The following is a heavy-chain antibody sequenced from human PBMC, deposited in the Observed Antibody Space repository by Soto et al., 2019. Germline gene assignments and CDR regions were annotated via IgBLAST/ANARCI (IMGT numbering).Heavy chain of an antibody. D-gene: IGHD6-19*01. V-gene: IGHV3-33*01. CDR1: GFTFSSYG. Sequence: GGSLRLSCAASGFTFSSYGMHWVRQAPGKGLEWVAVIWYDGSNEYYADSVKGRFTISKDNSKNMLYLQMNSLRAEDTAVYYCARDDIPGITVATYGLDVWGQGTTVTVSS. J-gene: IGHJ6*02. CDR3: ARDDIPGITVATYGLDV. CDR2: IWYDGSNE.